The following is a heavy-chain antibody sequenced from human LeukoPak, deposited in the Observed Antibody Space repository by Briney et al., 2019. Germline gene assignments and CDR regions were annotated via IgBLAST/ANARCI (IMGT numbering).Heavy chain of an antibody. CDR2: INYSGTT. D-gene: IGHD2-8*01. J-gene: IGHJ5*02. Sequence: SETLSLTCTVSGGSISSSSYYWGWIRQPPGKGLEWIGSINYSGTTYYNPSLQSRVTISVDTSKNQFSLKLSSVTAADTAVYYCARHQYCTNDICTAGGWFDPWGQGTLVTVSS. V-gene: IGHV4-39*01. CDR1: GGSISSSSYY. CDR3: ARHQYCTNDICTAGGWFDP.